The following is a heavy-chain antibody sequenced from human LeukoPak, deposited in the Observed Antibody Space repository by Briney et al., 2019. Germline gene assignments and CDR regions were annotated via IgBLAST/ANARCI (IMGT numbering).Heavy chain of an antibody. CDR1: GFTFSSYW. CDR2: ISSSSSYI. D-gene: IGHD2-15*01. Sequence: GGSLRLSCAASGFTFSSYWMSWVRQAPGKGLEWVSSISSSSSYIYYADSVKGRFTISRDNAKNSLYLQMNSLRAEDTAVYYCAREPCSGGSCSFDYWGQGTLVTVSS. CDR3: AREPCSGGSCSFDY. V-gene: IGHV3-21*01. J-gene: IGHJ4*02.